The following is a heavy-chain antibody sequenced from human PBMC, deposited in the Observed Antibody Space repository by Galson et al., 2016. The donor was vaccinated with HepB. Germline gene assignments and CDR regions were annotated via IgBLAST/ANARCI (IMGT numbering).Heavy chain of an antibody. CDR3: AKRREDSRPEFFFDS. J-gene: IGHJ4*02. D-gene: IGHD6-6*01. CDR2: ISSSGRNT. CDR1: GFTFSHFA. V-gene: IGHV3-23*01. Sequence: SLRLSCAASGFTFSHFALSWVRQPPGKGLEWVSSISSSGRNTYYAESVKGRFTISRDNSLNTLYLYMHNLRAEDTAIFYCAKRREDSRPEFFFDSWGQGTLVTVSS.